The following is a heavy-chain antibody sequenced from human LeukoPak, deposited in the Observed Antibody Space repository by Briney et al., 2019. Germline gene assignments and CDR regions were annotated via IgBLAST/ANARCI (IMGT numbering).Heavy chain of an antibody. CDR1: GGSISSYY. J-gene: IGHJ3*02. V-gene: IGHV4-59*01. CDR2: IYYSGST. CDR3: ARELRVVVGPIGAFDI. D-gene: IGHD2-15*01. Sequence: KPSETLSLTCTVSGGSISSYYRSWIRQPPGKGLEWIGYIYYSGSTNYNPPLKSRVTISVDTSKNQFSLKLSSVTAADTAVYYCARELRVVVGPIGAFDIWGQGTMVTVSS.